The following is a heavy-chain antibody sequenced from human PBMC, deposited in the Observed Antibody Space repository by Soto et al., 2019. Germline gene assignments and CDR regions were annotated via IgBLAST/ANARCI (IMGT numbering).Heavy chain of an antibody. J-gene: IGHJ4*02. Sequence: SGPTLVNPTQTLTLTCTFSGFSLSTSGMCVSWIRQPPGKALEWLARIDWDDDKYYSTSLKTRLTISKDTSKNQVVLTMTNMDPVDTATYYCARIGKGWYDFAWASFDSGGQETLVTVSS. CDR1: GFSLSTSGMC. CDR3: ARIGKGWYDFAWASFDS. V-gene: IGHV2-70*11. D-gene: IGHD3-9*01. CDR2: IDWDDDK.